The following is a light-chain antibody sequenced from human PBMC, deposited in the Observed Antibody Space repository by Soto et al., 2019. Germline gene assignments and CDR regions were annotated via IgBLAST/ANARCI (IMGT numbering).Light chain of an antibody. V-gene: IGKV3-20*01. CDR2: GAS. J-gene: IGKJ2*01. CDR1: QSVSSSY. CDR3: QQYGSSHLYT. Sequence: EIVLTQSPGTLSLSPGERATLSCRASQSVSSSYLAWYQQKPGQAPRLLIYGASSRATGIPDMFSGSGSGTDFTLTIRRLEPEDFAVYYCQQYGSSHLYTFGQGTKLEIK.